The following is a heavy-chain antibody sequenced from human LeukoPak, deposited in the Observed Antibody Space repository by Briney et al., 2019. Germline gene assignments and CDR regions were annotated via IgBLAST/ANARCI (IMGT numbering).Heavy chain of an antibody. J-gene: IGHJ4*02. D-gene: IGHD3-10*01. CDR3: ARRHGELFNY. CDR2: IKQDGSEK. V-gene: IGHV3-7*03. Sequence: GGSLRLSCAASGFTFTNYAMSWVRQAPGKGLQWVANIKQDGSEKYYVDSVKGRFTISRDNAKTSLYLQMNSLRAEDTAVYYCARRHGELFNYWGQGTLVTVSS. CDR1: GFTFTNYA.